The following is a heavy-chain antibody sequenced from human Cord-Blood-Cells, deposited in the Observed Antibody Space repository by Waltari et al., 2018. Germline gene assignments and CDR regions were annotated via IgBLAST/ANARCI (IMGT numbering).Heavy chain of an antibody. J-gene: IGHJ4*02. V-gene: IGHV3-21*01. Sequence: EVQLVESGGGLVKPGGSLRLSCAASGFTFSRYSTNWVRQAPGKGLEWVSSISSSSSYIYYADSVKGRFTISRDNAKNSLYLQMNSLRAEDTAVYYCARRGASSSWYDYWGQGTLVTVSS. CDR1: GFTFSRYS. CDR3: ARRGASSSWYDY. CDR2: ISSSSSYI. D-gene: IGHD6-13*01.